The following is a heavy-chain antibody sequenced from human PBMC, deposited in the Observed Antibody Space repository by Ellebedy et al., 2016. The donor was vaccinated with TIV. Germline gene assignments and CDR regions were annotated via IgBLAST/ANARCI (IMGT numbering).Heavy chain of an antibody. CDR2: ISYDGSNK. CDR1: GFTFSSYG. CDR3: AKSLTTSYFDY. Sequence: GESLKISCAASGFTFSSYGMHWVRQAPGKGLEWVAVISYDGSNKYYADSVKGRFTISRDNSKNTLYLQMNSLRAEDTAVYYCAKSLTTSYFDYWGQGTLVTVSS. D-gene: IGHD3-22*01. V-gene: IGHV3-30*18. J-gene: IGHJ4*02.